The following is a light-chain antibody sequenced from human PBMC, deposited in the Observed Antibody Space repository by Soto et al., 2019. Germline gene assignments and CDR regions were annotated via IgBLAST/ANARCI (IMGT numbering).Light chain of an antibody. CDR2: AAS. CDR3: QQSYSPPPIT. CDR1: QDIDNY. Sequence: IQLTQSPSSLSASVGESVTITCRASQDIDNYLNWYQHRPGEAXKLLIYAASYLETGVPARFSGSGSGTDFTLTISSLQPEDFATYYCQQSYSPPPITFGQGTRLEIK. V-gene: IGKV1-39*01. J-gene: IGKJ5*01.